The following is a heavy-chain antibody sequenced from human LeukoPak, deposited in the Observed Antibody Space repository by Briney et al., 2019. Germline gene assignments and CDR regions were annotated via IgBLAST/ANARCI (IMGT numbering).Heavy chain of an antibody. D-gene: IGHD1-1*01. J-gene: IGHJ4*02. CDR1: GFTFSSYW. CDR3: ARYGAYFFDY. V-gene: IGHV3-7*01. CDR2: IKQDGGDK. Sequence: GGSLRLSCAASGFTFSSYWMSWVRQAPGKGLEWVANIKQDGGDKYYVDSVRGRFTISRDNAKDSLYLQMNSLRAEDTAVYYCARYGAYFFDYWGQGTVVTVSS.